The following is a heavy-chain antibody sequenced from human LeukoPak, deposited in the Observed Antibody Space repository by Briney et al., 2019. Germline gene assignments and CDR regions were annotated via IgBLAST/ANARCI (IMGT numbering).Heavy chain of an antibody. CDR2: IRSKSYGATT. CDR3: TSCSSGACYTSSAFDV. Sequence: PGRSLRLSCTASDFTYAYAGFAMTWVRQAPGKGLEWVAFIRSKSYGATTEYAASVKGRFTISRDDSKAMAFLQMDNLRTEDTAVYYCTSCSSGACYTSSAFDVWGQGTMVTVSS. D-gene: IGHD2-15*01. J-gene: IGHJ3*01. V-gene: IGHV3-49*04. CDR1: DFTYAYAGFA.